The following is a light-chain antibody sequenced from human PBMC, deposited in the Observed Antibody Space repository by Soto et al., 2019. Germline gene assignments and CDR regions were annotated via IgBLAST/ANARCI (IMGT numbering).Light chain of an antibody. CDR2: DAS. CDR3: HEDSSLWT. Sequence: DIQMTQSPSTLSASVGDRVTITCRASQSISSCSAWYQQKPGKAPKVLIYDASSLARGVPPRFSGSGSGTEFTLTSSCLQPDDCATYYWHEDSSLWTFGQGTQGEI. CDR1: QSISSC. V-gene: IGKV1-5*01. J-gene: IGKJ1*01.